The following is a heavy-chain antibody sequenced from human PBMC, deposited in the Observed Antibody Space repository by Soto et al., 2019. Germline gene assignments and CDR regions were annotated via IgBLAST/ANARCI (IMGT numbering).Heavy chain of an antibody. CDR3: ARGARDYDYVWGSYESPGREFFAEH. J-gene: IGHJ1*01. Sequence: QVQLVESGGGVVQPGRSLRLSCAASGFTFSSYGMHWVRQAPGKGLEWVAVIWYDGSNKYYADSVKGRFTISRDNSKNTLYLQMNSLRAEDTAVYYCARGARDYDYVWGSYESPGREFFAEHWGQGTLVTVSS. D-gene: IGHD3-16*01. CDR1: GFTFSSYG. CDR2: IWYDGSNK. V-gene: IGHV3-33*01.